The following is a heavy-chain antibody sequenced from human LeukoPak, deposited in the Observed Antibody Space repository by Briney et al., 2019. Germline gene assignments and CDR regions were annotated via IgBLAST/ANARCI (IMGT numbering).Heavy chain of an antibody. D-gene: IGHD3-16*02. J-gene: IGHJ4*02. CDR3: ARHGELSPTDY. Sequence: ASVKVSCKASGGTFSSYAISWVRQAPGQGLEWMGGIIPIFGTANYAQKFQGRVTITADEYTSTAYMELSSLRSEDTAVYYCARHGELSPTDYWGQGTLVTVSS. CDR2: IIPIFGTA. CDR1: GGTFSSYA. V-gene: IGHV1-69*13.